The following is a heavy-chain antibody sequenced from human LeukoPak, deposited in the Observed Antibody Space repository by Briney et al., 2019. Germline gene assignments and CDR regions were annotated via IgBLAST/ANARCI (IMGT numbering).Heavy chain of an antibody. CDR3: AVHDFYSGGYRFDY. J-gene: IGHJ4*02. CDR1: GYTFTSYG. V-gene: IGHV1-18*01. CDR2: ISGYNGNT. Sequence: ASVKLSCKASGYTFTSYGISWLRQAPGQGLEWLGWISGYNGNTNYAQKFQARVTMTTDTPTSTAYMDLRSLKSDDTAVYYCAVHDFYSGGYRFDYWGQGTLVTVYS. D-gene: IGHD3-3*01.